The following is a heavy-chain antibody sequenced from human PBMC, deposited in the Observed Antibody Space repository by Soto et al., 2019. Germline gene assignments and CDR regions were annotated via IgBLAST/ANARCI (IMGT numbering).Heavy chain of an antibody. D-gene: IGHD2-8*01. CDR1: GDSVSSNSSA. V-gene: IGHV6-1*01. J-gene: IGHJ5*02. CDR3: ARGGTFLGYCTNGVCYTDPKRVWFDP. Sequence: SQTLSLTFAISGDSVSSNSSAWNWISQSPSRGLEWLGRTYYRSKWYNDYAVSVKSRITINPDTSKNQFSLQLNSVTPEDTAVYYCARGGTFLGYCTNGVCYTDPKRVWFDPWGQGTLVTVSS. CDR2: TYYRSKWYN.